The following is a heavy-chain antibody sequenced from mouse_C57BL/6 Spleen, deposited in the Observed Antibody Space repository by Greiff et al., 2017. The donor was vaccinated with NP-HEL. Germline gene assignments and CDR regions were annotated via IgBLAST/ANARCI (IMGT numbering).Heavy chain of an antibody. CDR2: IYPGDGDT. Sequence: VQLQESGPELVKPGASVKISCKASGYAFSSSWMNWVKQRPGKGLEWIGRIYPGDGDTNYNGKFKGKATLTADKSSSTAYMQLSSLTSEDSAVYFCARAPYYDYDGGFAYWGQGTLVTVSA. CDR1: GYAFSSSW. D-gene: IGHD2-4*01. CDR3: ARAPYYDYDGGFAY. V-gene: IGHV1-82*01. J-gene: IGHJ3*01.